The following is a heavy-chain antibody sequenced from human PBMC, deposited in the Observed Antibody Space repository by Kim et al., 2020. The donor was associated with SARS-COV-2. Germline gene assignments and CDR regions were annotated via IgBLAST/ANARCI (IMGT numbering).Heavy chain of an antibody. V-gene: IGHV7-4-1*02. CDR2: INTNTGNP. CDR1: GYSITSHA. J-gene: IGHJ4*02. Sequence: ASVKVSCKASGYSITSHAMNWVRQAPGQGLEWMGWINTNTGNPKYAQDFTGRYVFSLDTSVSTAYLEISSLKAEDTAVYYFARGFSNGWYEDYDYWGQGT. CDR3: ARGFSNGWYEDYDY. D-gene: IGHD6-19*01.